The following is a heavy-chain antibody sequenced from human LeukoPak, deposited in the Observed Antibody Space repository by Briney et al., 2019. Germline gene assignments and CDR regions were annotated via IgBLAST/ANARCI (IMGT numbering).Heavy chain of an antibody. CDR3: ARLGGSGRVYYYYYMDV. J-gene: IGHJ6*03. Sequence: GESLKISCRGSGYSFTSYWIGWVRQMPGKGLEWMGIIYPGDSDTRYSPSFQGQVTISADKSISTAYLQWSSLKASDTAMYYCARLGGSGRVYYYYYMDVWGKGTTVTISS. D-gene: IGHD1-26*01. V-gene: IGHV5-51*01. CDR2: IYPGDSDT. CDR1: GYSFTSYW.